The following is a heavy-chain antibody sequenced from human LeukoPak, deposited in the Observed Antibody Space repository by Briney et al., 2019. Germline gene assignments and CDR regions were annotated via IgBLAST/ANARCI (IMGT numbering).Heavy chain of an antibody. Sequence: SETLSLTCAVYGRSFSGYYWSWIRQPPGRGLEWIGEINHSGSTNYNPSLKSRVTISVDTSKHQFSLKLSSVTAADTAVYYCARVLYSSSTYYYYYYMDVWGKGTTVTVSS. CDR3: ARVLYSSSTYYYYYYMDV. CDR2: INHSGST. D-gene: IGHD6-13*01. CDR1: GRSFSGYY. V-gene: IGHV4-34*01. J-gene: IGHJ6*03.